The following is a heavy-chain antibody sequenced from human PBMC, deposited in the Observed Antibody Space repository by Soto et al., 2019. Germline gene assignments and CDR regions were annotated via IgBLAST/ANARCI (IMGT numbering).Heavy chain of an antibody. Sequence: ASVKVSCKASGYTFTSYDINWVRQATGQGLEWMGWMNPNSGNTGYAQKFQGRVTMTRNTSISTAYMELSSLRSEDTAVYYCARGSGITSFGVVRDNDAIDIWGQGTMVTVSS. CDR2: MNPNSGNT. D-gene: IGHD3-3*01. V-gene: IGHV1-8*01. J-gene: IGHJ3*02. CDR3: ARGSGITSFGVVRDNDAIDI. CDR1: GYTFTSYD.